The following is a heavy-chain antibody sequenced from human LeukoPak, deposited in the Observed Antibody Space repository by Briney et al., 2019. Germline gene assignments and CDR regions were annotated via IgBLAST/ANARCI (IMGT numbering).Heavy chain of an antibody. D-gene: IGHD2-21*02. V-gene: IGHV4-30-4*08. Sequence: SQTLSLTCTVSGGSISSGDYYWSWIRQPPGKGLEWIGEINHSGSTNYNPSLKSRVTISVDTSKNQFSLKLSSVTAADTAVYYCARRVTIFNPWGQGTLVTVSS. CDR3: ARRVTIFNP. J-gene: IGHJ5*02. CDR1: GGSISSGDYY. CDR2: INHSGST.